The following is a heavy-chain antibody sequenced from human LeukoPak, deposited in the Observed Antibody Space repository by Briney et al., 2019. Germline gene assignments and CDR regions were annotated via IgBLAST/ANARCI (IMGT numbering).Heavy chain of an antibody. V-gene: IGHV4-30-2*01. J-gene: IGHJ5*02. CDR2: IYHSGST. D-gene: IGHD2-2*01. CDR1: GGSISSGGYS. CDR3: AREPAEGYCSSTSCRNWFDP. Sequence: SQTLSLTCAVSGGSISSGGYSWSCIRQPPGKGLEWIGYIYHSGSTYYNPSLKSRVTISVDTSKNQFSLKLSSVTAADTAVYYCAREPAEGYCSSTSCRNWFDPWGQGTLVTVSS.